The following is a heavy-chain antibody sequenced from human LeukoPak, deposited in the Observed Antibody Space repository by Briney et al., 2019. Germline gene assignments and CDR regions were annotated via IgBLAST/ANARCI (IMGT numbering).Heavy chain of an antibody. D-gene: IGHD6-19*01. V-gene: IGHV3-23*01. CDR1: GFTFSSYA. CDR2: ISGSGGST. J-gene: IGHJ5*02. CDR3: AKGSTSGWYGWFDP. Sequence: GGSLRLSCAASGFTFSSYAMSWVRQVPEKGLEWVSAISGSGGSTYYADSVKGRFTISRDNSKNTLFLQMNSLRAEDTAVYYCAKGSTSGWYGWFDPWGQGTLVTVSS.